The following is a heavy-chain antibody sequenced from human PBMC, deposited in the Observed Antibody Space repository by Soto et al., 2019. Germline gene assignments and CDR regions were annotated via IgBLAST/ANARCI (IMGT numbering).Heavy chain of an antibody. CDR2: MNPNSGNT. CDR1: GYTFTSYD. CDR3: AREGYCSGGSCYSKTYYSYSMDV. D-gene: IGHD2-15*01. V-gene: IGHV1-8*01. J-gene: IGHJ6*03. Sequence: ASVKVSCKASGYTFTSYDINWVRQATGQGLEWMGWMNPNSGNTGYAQKFQGRVTMTRNTSISTAYMELSSLRSEDTAVYYCAREGYCSGGSCYSKTYYSYSMDVWGKGTTVTVSS.